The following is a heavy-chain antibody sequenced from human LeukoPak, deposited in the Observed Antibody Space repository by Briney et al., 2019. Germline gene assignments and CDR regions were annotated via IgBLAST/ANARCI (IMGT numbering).Heavy chain of an antibody. J-gene: IGHJ4*02. CDR2: ISSSSSYI. Sequence: GGSLRLSCAASGFTFSSYSMNWARQAPGKGLEWVSSISSSSSYIYYADSVKGRFTISRDNAKNSLYLQMNSLRAEDTAVYYCASWVPVGGEEPFDYWGQGTLVTVSS. V-gene: IGHV3-21*01. D-gene: IGHD3-16*01. CDR3: ASWVPVGGEEPFDY. CDR1: GFTFSSYS.